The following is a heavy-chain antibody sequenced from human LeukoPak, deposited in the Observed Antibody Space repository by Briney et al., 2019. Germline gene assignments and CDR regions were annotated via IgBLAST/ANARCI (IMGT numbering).Heavy chain of an antibody. V-gene: IGHV4-4*09. J-gene: IGHJ5*02. CDR1: GVTISSYY. CDR3: ARMPRLRGKPAWFDP. Sequence: SETLSLTCTVSGVTISSYYMSWIRQAPGKGLEWIGDIYTSGSTNYNASVKKRVTISVDNSKNKLSLKLSCLTAADTAVYYCARMPRLRGKPAWFDPWGQGTLVTVSS. D-gene: IGHD4-17*01. CDR2: IYTSGST.